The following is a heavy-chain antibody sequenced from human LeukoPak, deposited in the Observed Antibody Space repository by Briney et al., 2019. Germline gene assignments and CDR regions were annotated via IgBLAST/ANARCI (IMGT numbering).Heavy chain of an antibody. CDR2: INHSGST. J-gene: IGHJ4*02. Sequence: SETLSLTCAVYGGSFSGYYWSWIRQPPGKGREGMGEINHSGSTNYNPSLKSRVNISVDPSKNQFSLKLSSVTAADTAVYYCARHVHGFDYWGQGPLVTVPS. CDR1: GGSFSGYY. CDR3: ARHVHGFDY. V-gene: IGHV4-34*01. D-gene: IGHD3-10*02.